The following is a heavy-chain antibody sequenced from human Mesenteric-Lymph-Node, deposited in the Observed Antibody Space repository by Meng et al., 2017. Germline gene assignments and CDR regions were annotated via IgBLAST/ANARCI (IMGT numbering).Heavy chain of an antibody. CDR3: ARDLEGGQWLVERFFPD. J-gene: IGHJ1*01. CDR2: ISGSGGPT. D-gene: IGHD6-19*01. CDR1: GFTFSSYA. Sequence: GGSLRLSCAASGFTFSSYAMTWVRQAPGKGLEWVSSISGSGGPTEYADSVKGRFTISRDNSKNTLFLQMDSLRAEDTALYYCARDLEGGQWLVERFFPDWGQGTLVTVSS. V-gene: IGHV3-23*01.